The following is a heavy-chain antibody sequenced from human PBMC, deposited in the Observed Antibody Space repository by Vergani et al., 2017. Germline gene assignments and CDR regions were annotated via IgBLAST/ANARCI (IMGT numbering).Heavy chain of an antibody. CDR3: GRGSDNYN. V-gene: IGHV3-23*01. Sequence: EVQLLQSEGAVVQPGGSLRLSCVASGFTFSSHAMSWVRQGHGQGLEGVSSIKNTGDSTHYADSGKGRFTISRDNSKNTLYLQMNSLRVEDTAVNYCGRGSDNYNWGQGTLVTVSS. D-gene: IGHD5-24*01. CDR1: GFTFSSHA. CDR2: IKNTGDST. J-gene: IGHJ4*02.